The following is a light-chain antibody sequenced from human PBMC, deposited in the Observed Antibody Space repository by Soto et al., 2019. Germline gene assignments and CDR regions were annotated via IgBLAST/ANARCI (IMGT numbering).Light chain of an antibody. J-gene: IGLJ1*01. CDR3: SAYTTGSTLYV. CDR1: SNDIGAYKY. V-gene: IGLV2-14*01. Sequence: QSVLTQPASVSGSPGQSITISCTGSSNDIGAYKYVSWYQQYPGKAPKLIIFEVSKRPSGVSNRFSGSKSGNTASLTIAGLQAEDEADYHCSAYTTGSTLYVFGGGTKVTVL. CDR2: EVS.